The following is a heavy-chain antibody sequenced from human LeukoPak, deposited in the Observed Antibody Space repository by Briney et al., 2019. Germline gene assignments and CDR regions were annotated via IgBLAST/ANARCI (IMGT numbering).Heavy chain of an antibody. V-gene: IGHV1-2*02. CDR1: GYTFTAYY. CDR3: ARETSGWNEKLNNGYAFHI. Sequence: ASVKVSCKASGYTFTAYYLHWVRQAPGQGLEWMGWINPNSGGKNYAQKLQGRVTLTGDTSISTAYMELSRLRSDDTAVYYCARETSGWNEKLNNGYAFHIWGQGTMVTVSS. D-gene: IGHD6-19*01. J-gene: IGHJ3*02. CDR2: INPNSGGK.